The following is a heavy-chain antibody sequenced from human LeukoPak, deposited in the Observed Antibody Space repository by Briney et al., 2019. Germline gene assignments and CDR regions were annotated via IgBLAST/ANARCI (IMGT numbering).Heavy chain of an antibody. Sequence: GFLRLFCASSGLHGSWNFMSWVRPASGEGVGGVSVTYSGGGTYYADSVRGRFTISRDNSKNTLYLQMNSLRAEDTAVYYCARASSDGYWPFDYWGQGTLVTVSS. CDR1: GLHGSWNF. J-gene: IGHJ4*02. CDR3: ARASSDGYWPFDY. D-gene: IGHD5-24*01. V-gene: IGHV3-53*01. CDR2: TYSGGGT.